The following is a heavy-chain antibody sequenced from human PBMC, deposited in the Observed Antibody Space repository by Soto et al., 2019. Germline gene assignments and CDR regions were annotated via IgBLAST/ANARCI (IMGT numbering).Heavy chain of an antibody. Sequence: QVQLVESGGGAVPPGRSLRLSCAASGFTFSRYDIHWVRQAPGKGLERVALISYDGSNQYFGDSVKGRFTISRDNSKDTVSLRMNSLRVEDTAVYYCVRDFDNRRGGDAFDIWGRGTMVTVSS. CDR3: VRDFDNRRGGDAFDI. V-gene: IGHV3-30*03. CDR1: GFTFSRYD. CDR2: ISYDGSNQ. J-gene: IGHJ3*02. D-gene: IGHD3-9*01.